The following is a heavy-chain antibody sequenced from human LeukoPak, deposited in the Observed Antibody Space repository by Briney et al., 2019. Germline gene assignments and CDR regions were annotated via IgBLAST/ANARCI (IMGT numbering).Heavy chain of an antibody. CDR2: IRSKANSYAT. D-gene: IGHD3-22*01. CDR1: GFTFGGSA. V-gene: IGHV3-73*01. Sequence: GGSLKLSCAASGFTFGGSAMHWVRQASGKGLEWVGRIRSKANSYATAYAASVKGRFTISRDDSKNTAYLQMNSLKTEDTAVYYCTRQGIYYDSSLDAFDIWGQGTMVTVSS. J-gene: IGHJ3*02. CDR3: TRQGIYYDSSLDAFDI.